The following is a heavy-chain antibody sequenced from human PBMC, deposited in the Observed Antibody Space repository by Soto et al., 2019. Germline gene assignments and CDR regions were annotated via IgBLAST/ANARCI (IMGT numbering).Heavy chain of an antibody. CDR1: GFNFNTYG. CDR2: IWYDGSNK. D-gene: IGHD2-15*01. Sequence: GGSMRLSCTTSGFNFNTYGMHWVRQDPGKGLEWVAIIWYDGSNKYYADSVKGRFTISRDNSKNTLYLQMNSLRAEDTALYYCARADCTGAYCYSWPFNYGVDVWGQGTTVTVSS. CDR3: ARADCTGAYCYSWPFNYGVDV. V-gene: IGHV3-33*08. J-gene: IGHJ6*02.